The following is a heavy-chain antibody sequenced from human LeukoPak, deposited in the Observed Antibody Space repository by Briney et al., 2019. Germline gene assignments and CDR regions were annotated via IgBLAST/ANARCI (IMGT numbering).Heavy chain of an antibody. J-gene: IGHJ4*02. CDR1: GITLSHYG. V-gene: IGHV3-23*01. Sequence: GGSLRLSCAVSGITLSHYGMPWVRQAPGKGLDWVAGISDSGRRTNYADSVKGRFTISRDNHKTRVYLQMNRLRAEDTAVYFCAKRGVVIRVILVGFHKEAYYFDSWGQGALVTVSS. CDR2: ISDSGRRT. CDR3: AKRGVVIRVILVGFHKEAYYFDS. D-gene: IGHD3-22*01.